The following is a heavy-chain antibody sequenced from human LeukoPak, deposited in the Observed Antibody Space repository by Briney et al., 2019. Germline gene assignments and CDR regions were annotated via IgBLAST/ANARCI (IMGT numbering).Heavy chain of an antibody. D-gene: IGHD2-2*01. CDR1: GFTFDDYA. Sequence: GRSLRLSCAASGFTFDDYAMHWVRQAPGKGLEWVSCISWNSGSIGYADSVKGRFTISRDNAKNTLYLQMNSLRAEDTAVYYCARETKKKDIVVVPAAQNNWFDPWGQGTLVTVSS. CDR2: ISWNSGSI. J-gene: IGHJ5*02. V-gene: IGHV3-9*01. CDR3: ARETKKKDIVVVPAAQNNWFDP.